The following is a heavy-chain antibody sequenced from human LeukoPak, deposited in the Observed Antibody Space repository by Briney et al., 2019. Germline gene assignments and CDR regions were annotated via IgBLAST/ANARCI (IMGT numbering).Heavy chain of an antibody. D-gene: IGHD5-12*01. CDR1: GFTFSNAW. J-gene: IGHJ4*02. Sequence: GGSLRLSCAASGFTFSNAWMSWVRQAPGKGLEWVGRIKSKTDGGTTDYAAPVKGRFTISRDDSKNTLYLQMNSLKTEDTAVYYCTTDSGGYDPFFDCWGQGTLVTVSS. CDR2: IKSKTDGGTT. V-gene: IGHV3-15*01. CDR3: TTDSGGYDPFFDC.